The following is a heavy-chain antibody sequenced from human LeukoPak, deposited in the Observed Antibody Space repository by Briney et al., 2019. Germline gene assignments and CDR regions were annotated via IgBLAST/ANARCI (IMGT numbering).Heavy chain of an antibody. Sequence: GGSLRLSCAVSGFPFSIYEMNWVRQAPGKGLEWVSNIGSSGTTIYYADSVKGRFSISRDNAKNSLYLQMNSLRAEDTAVYYCASSSIYYYDSSGYSFDIWGQGTMVTVSS. CDR1: GFPFSIYE. CDR3: ASSSIYYYDSSGYSFDI. J-gene: IGHJ3*02. CDR2: IGSSGTTI. V-gene: IGHV3-48*03. D-gene: IGHD3-22*01.